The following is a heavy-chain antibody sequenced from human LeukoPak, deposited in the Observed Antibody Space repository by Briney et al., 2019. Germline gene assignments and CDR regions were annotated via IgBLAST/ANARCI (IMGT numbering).Heavy chain of an antibody. Sequence: GGSLRLSCAASGFTLSSYAMSWVRQAPGKGLEWVSAISDIGNTYHADSVKGRFTISRDNAKNSLSLQMNSLRAEDTAVYYCARGPYTDYWGQGTLVTVSS. J-gene: IGHJ4*02. CDR1: GFTLSSYA. CDR3: ARGPYTDY. CDR2: ISDIGNT. V-gene: IGHV3-23*01. D-gene: IGHD4-11*01.